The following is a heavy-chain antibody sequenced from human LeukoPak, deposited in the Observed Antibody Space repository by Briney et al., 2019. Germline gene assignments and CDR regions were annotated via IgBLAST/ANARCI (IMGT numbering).Heavy chain of an antibody. Sequence: GGSLRLSCAASGFTVSSNYMSWVRRAPGKGLEWVSVIYSGGSTYYADSVKGRFTISRDNPKNTLYLQMNSLRAEDTAVYYCARDPRWELPSVDAFDIWGQGTMVTVSS. D-gene: IGHD1-26*01. J-gene: IGHJ3*02. V-gene: IGHV3-66*01. CDR2: IYSGGST. CDR3: ARDPRWELPSVDAFDI. CDR1: GFTVSSNY.